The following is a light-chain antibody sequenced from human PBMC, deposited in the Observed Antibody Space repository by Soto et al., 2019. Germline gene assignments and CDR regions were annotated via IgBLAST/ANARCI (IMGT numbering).Light chain of an antibody. CDR3: QQYDNVPLT. V-gene: IGKV1-33*01. Sequence: DIQMTQSPSSLSASVGDRVTITCQASQDINKDLNWYQQKTGKAPKLLMSDASNLATGVPSRFSGSGSGTDFTFTISSLQPEDIATYYCQQYDNVPLTFGGGTKVEIK. J-gene: IGKJ4*01. CDR1: QDINKD. CDR2: DAS.